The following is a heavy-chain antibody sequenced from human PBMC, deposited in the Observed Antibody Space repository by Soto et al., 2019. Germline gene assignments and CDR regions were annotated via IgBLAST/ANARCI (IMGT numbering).Heavy chain of an antibody. Sequence: GGSLRLSCAASGFTFSSYSMNWVRQAPGKGLEWVSSISSSSSYIYYADSVKGRFTISRDNAKSSLYLQMNSLRAEDTAVYYCARDPGPSVWFDPWGQGTLVTVSS. J-gene: IGHJ5*02. CDR2: ISSSSSYI. CDR1: GFTFSSYS. D-gene: IGHD3-10*01. CDR3: ARDPGPSVWFDP. V-gene: IGHV3-21*01.